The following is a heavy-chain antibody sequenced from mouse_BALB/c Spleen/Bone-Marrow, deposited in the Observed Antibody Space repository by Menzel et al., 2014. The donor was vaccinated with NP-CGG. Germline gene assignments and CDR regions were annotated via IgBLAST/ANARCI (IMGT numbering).Heavy chain of an antibody. J-gene: IGHJ4*01. CDR1: GYTFXSYV. CDR3: ARGKTYAMDY. V-gene: IGHV1-14*01. D-gene: IGHD2-1*01. CDR2: INPNNDGS. Sequence: EVQVVESGPELVKPGASVKMSCEASGYTFXSYVMHWVKQKPGQGLEWIGYINPNNDGSKYNEKFKGKATLTSDKSSSTAYMELSSLTSEDSAVYYCARGKTYAMDYWGQGTSVTVSS.